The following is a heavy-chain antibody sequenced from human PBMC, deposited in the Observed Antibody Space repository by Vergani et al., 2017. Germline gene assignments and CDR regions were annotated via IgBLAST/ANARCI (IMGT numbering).Heavy chain of an antibody. Sequence: EVQLLESGGGLVQPGGSLRLSCAASGFTFSSYEMNWVRQAPGKGLEWVSYISSSGSTIYYADSVKGRFTISRDNAKNSLYLQMNSLRAEDTAVYYCAREWQGNYYYGMDVWGQGTTVTVSS. D-gene: IGHD5-24*01. V-gene: IGHV3-48*03. J-gene: IGHJ6*02. CDR3: AREWQGNYYYGMDV. CDR2: ISSSGSTI. CDR1: GFTFSSYE.